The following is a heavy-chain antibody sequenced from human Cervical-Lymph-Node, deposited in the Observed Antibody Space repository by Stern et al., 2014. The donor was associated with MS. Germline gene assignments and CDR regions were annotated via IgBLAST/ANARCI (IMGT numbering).Heavy chain of an antibody. CDR1: GFTFGDYA. V-gene: IGHV3-49*03. J-gene: IGHJ6*02. Sequence: EVQLVESGGGLVQPGRSLRLSCTASGFTFGDYAMTWFRQAPGKGLEWVGVIRRNAYGGTPDYAASVKGRFTISRDDSKSIAFLQMNSLKAEDTAVYYRTRGVVAAPDWGMDVWGQGTTVTVSS. CDR3: TRGVVAAPDWGMDV. CDR2: IRRNAYGGTP. D-gene: IGHD2-2*01.